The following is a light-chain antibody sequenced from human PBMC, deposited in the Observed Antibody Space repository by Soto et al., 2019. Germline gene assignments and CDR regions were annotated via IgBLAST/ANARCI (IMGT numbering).Light chain of an antibody. J-gene: IGLJ2*01. CDR1: SSDVGNYNL. CDR2: EGS. CDR3: CSYAGGSTLV. Sequence: QSALTQPASVSGSPGQSITISCTGTSSDVGNYNLVSWYQQHPGKAPKLMLYEGSQRPSGVSNRFSGSLSGNTASLTISGLQAEDEADYYCCSYAGGSTLVFGGGTKVTVL. V-gene: IGLV2-23*01.